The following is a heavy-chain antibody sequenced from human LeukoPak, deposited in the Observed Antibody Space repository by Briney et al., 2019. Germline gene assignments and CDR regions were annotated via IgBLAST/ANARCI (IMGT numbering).Heavy chain of an antibody. V-gene: IGHV5-51*01. D-gene: IGHD4-11*01. Sequence: GESLKISCKGSGYSFTNYWIGWVRQMPGKGLEWMGIIYPGDSDTRYSPSFQGQVTISAGKSISTAYLQRSSLKASDTAMYCCARRGEYSNGLDYYFDYWGQGTLVTVSS. CDR3: ARRGEYSNGLDYYFDY. J-gene: IGHJ4*02. CDR1: GYSFTNYW. CDR2: IYPGDSDT.